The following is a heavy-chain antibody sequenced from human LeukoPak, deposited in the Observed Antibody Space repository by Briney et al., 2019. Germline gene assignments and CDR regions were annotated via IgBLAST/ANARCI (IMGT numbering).Heavy chain of an antibody. CDR1: GFTFSDYY. V-gene: IGHV3-11*01. CDR2: ISSSGSTI. CDR3: ARVSGYGPGSYFFDY. Sequence: GGSLRLSCAASGFTFSDYYMSWIRQAPGKGLEWVSYISSSGSTIYYADSVKGRFTISRDNAKNSLYLQMNSLGAGDTAVYYCARVSGYGPGSYFFDYWGQGTLVTVSS. J-gene: IGHJ4*02. D-gene: IGHD3-10*01.